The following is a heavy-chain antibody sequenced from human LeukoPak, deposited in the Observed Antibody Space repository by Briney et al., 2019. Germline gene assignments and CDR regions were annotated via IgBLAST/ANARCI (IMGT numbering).Heavy chain of an antibody. CDR1: GYTFGTHW. Sequence: GASVKVSCKASGYTFGTHWMHWVRQAPGQGLEWMGIINPSGDFRSYAQKFQGRVTVTRDMSTRTVYMELSDLEPEDTAVYYCARDYSGEWEQLTGWWSDPWGQGTLVIVSS. J-gene: IGHJ5*02. V-gene: IGHV1-46*01. CDR3: ARDYSGEWEQLTGWWSDP. D-gene: IGHD1-26*01. CDR2: INPSGDFR.